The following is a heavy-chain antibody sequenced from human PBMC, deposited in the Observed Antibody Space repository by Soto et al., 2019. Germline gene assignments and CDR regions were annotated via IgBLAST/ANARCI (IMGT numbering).Heavy chain of an antibody. Sequence: ASVKVSCKASGVTFSSYTISWVRQAPGQGLEWMGRIIPILGIANYAQKFQGRVTITADKSTSTAYMELSSLRSEDTAVYYCARDRQLGPYYYYYMDVWGKGTTVTVSS. D-gene: IGHD6-6*01. V-gene: IGHV1-69*04. CDR3: ARDRQLGPYYYYYMDV. J-gene: IGHJ6*03. CDR1: GVTFSSYT. CDR2: IIPILGIA.